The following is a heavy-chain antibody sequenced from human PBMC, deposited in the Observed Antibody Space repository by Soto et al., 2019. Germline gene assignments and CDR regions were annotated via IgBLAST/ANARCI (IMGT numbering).Heavy chain of an antibody. J-gene: IGHJ4*02. CDR2: ISSSSSYI. V-gene: IGHV3-21*01. D-gene: IGHD1-7*01. Sequence: GGSLRLSCAASGFTFSSYSMNWVRQAPGKGLEWVSSISSSSSYIYYADSVKGRFTISRDNAKNSLYLQMNSLRAEDTAVYYCARDSLLNWNYDYWGQGTLVTVSS. CDR3: ARDSLLNWNYDY. CDR1: GFTFSSYS.